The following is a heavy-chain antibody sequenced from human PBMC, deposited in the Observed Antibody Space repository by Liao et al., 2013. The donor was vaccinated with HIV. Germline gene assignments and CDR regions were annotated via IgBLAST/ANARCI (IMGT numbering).Heavy chain of an antibody. V-gene: IGHV4-59*01. D-gene: IGHD3-22*01. J-gene: IGHJ4*02. CDR1: GGSITSYY. CDR3: ARSDSRGFAPYYFDY. CDR2: IYYSGST. Sequence: QVQLQESGPGLVKPSETLSLTCTVSGGSITSYYWSWIRQFPEKGLEWIGYIYYSGSTNYSPSLKSRVTISVDTSKSQFSLKVRSVSAADTAVYYCARSDSRGFAPYYFDYWGPGTLVTVSS.